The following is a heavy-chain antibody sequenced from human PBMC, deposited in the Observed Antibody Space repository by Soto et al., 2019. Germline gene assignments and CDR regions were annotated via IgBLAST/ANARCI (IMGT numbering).Heavy chain of an antibody. CDR1: GHTFTSYY. J-gene: IGHJ4*02. CDR3: ARDLRGSYDERDPSDY. CDR2: INPSGGST. V-gene: IGHV1-46*01. D-gene: IGHD5-12*01. Sequence: QVQLVQSGAEVKKPGASVKVSCKASGHTFTSYYMHWVRQAPGQGLEWMGIINPSGGSTSYAQKFQGRVTMTRDTSTSTVYMELSSLRSEDTAVYYCARDLRGSYDERDPSDYWGQGTLVTVSS.